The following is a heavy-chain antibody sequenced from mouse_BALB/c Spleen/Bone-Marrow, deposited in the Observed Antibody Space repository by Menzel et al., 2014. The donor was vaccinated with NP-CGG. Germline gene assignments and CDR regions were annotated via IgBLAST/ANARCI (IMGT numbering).Heavy chain of an antibody. CDR1: GYSFTSYW. D-gene: IGHD1-1*01. J-gene: IGHJ3*01. CDR3: SYGSRVY. V-gene: IGHV1S127*01. Sequence: QVQLQQSGPQLVRPGASVKISCKASGYSFTSYWMHWVKQRPGQGLEWIGMIDPSDSETRLNQKFKDKATLTVDKSSSTAYMQLSSPASEDSALYYCSYGSRVYWGQGTLVTVSA. CDR2: IDPSDSET.